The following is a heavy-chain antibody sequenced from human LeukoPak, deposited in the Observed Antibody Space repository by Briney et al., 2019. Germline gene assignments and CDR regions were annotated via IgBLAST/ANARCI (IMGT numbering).Heavy chain of an antibody. CDR3: ARGSVVGATDY. Sequence: GGSLRLSCAASGCIFSSYWMHWVRHAPGKGLAWGSRINTDGSSTSYADSVKGRFTISRDNAKNSLYLQMNSLRAEDTAVYYCARGSVVGATDYWGQGTLVTVSS. V-gene: IGHV3-74*01. CDR2: INTDGSST. CDR1: GCIFSSYW. D-gene: IGHD1-26*01. J-gene: IGHJ4*02.